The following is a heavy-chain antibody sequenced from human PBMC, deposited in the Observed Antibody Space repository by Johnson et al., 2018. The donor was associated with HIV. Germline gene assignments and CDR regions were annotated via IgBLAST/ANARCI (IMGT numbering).Heavy chain of an antibody. CDR1: QFTFSRYY. CDR2: VNPNGGNT. J-gene: IGHJ3*02. CDR3: ARDIMRAGSYYDAFDI. D-gene: IGHD3-10*01. Sequence: VQLVESGGGLAKPAWSPRLSCAASQFTFSRYYMNCVRQAPGNGLELVGQVNPNGGNTYLIDSNKDRFNASRGNAKNTLHLQMNSLRAEDTAVYYCARDIMRAGSYYDAFDIWGQGTMVTVSS. V-gene: IGHV3-25*05.